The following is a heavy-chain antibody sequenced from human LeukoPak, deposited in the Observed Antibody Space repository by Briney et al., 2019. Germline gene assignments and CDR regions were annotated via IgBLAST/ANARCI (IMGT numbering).Heavy chain of an antibody. CDR3: ARTGTEVLWSNWFDP. CDR1: GVSINSNTFY. Sequence: SETLSLTCTVSGVSINSNTFYWGWIRQPPGKGLEWIGSISYSGSAYYSPSLQSRVAISADTSKYKFSLRLSSVTAADTAVYYCARTGTEVLWSNWFDPWGQGTLVIVSS. CDR2: ISYSGSA. D-gene: IGHD3-10*01. V-gene: IGHV4-39*01. J-gene: IGHJ5*02.